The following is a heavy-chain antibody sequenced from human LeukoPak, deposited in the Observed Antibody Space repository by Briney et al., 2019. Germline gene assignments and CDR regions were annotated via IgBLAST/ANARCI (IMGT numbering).Heavy chain of an antibody. Sequence: GGSLRLSCAASGFTFSSYSMNWVRQAPGKGLEWVSSISSSSSYIYYADSVKGRFTISRDNAKNSLYLQMNSLRAEDTAVYYCARDLDYYDSSGYLNGIDPWGQGTLVTV. V-gene: IGHV3-21*01. CDR3: ARDLDYYDSSGYLNGIDP. CDR2: ISSSSSYI. CDR1: GFTFSSYS. J-gene: IGHJ5*02. D-gene: IGHD3-22*01.